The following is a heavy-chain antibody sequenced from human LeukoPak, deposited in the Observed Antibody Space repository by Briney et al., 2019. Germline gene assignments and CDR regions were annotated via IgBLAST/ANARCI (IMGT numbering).Heavy chain of an antibody. J-gene: IGHJ4*02. CDR3: AVYDSSGYYALDY. CDR2: IKQDGSEK. V-gene: IGHV3-7*01. Sequence: GGSLRLSCAASGFTFSSYWMSWVSQAPGKGLEWVANIKQDGSEKYYVDSVKGRFTISRDNAKNSLYLQMNSLRAEDTAVYYCAVYDSSGYYALDYWGQGTLVTVSS. CDR1: GFTFSSYW. D-gene: IGHD3-22*01.